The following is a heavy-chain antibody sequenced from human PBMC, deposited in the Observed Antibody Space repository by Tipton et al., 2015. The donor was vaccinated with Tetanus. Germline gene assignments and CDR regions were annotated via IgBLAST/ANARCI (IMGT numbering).Heavy chain of an antibody. V-gene: IGHV4-4*07. CDR3: ARLSSPFFGAFFM. Sequence: TLSLTCTVSGGSLSSNYWTWIRQPAGKGLEWIGRIDASGSTDYSPSLESRVTISIDTSKSQFSLKMTSVTAADTGMYYCARLSSPFFGAFFMWGQGTMVTVSS. D-gene: IGHD3-3*01. J-gene: IGHJ3*02. CDR2: IDASGST. CDR1: GGSLSSNY.